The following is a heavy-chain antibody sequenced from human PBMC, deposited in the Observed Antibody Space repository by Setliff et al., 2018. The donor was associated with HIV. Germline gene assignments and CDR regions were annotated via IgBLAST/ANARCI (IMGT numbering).Heavy chain of an antibody. CDR2: ISSSGNT. D-gene: IGHD5-12*01. Sequence: SETLSLTCTVSGGSISSTSYYWGWIRQPPGTGLEWIGSISSSGNTYYNPSLKSRVTTSVDTPKNQFSLKLSSVTAADTAVYYCARDPPGSGFHLDYWGQGTPVTVSS. J-gene: IGHJ4*02. V-gene: IGHV4-39*02. CDR1: GGSISSTSYY. CDR3: ARDPPGSGFHLDY.